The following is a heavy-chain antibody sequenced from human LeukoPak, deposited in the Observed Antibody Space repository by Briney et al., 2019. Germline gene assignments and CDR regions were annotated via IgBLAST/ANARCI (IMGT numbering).Heavy chain of an antibody. CDR3: AKDSAKKYDDY. J-gene: IGHJ4*02. CDR2: ISAYNGST. D-gene: IGHD2/OR15-2a*01. CDR1: GYTFTSYG. Sequence: ASVKVSCKASGYTFTSYGISWVRQAPGQELEWMGWISAYNGSTNYAQKLQGRVTMTTDTSTSTAYMELRSLRSDDTAVYYCAKDSAKKYDDYWGQGTLVTVSS. V-gene: IGHV1-18*01.